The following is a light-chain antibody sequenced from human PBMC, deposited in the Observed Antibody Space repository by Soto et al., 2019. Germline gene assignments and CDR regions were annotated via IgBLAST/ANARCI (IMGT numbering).Light chain of an antibody. CDR3: QHYGSSPPEFT. Sequence: EIVLTQSPGTLSLSPGERATLSCRASQSVSSNYLAWYQQRPGQAPRLLIFGASYRAAGIPDRFSGSRSGTDFSLTISRLEPEDFAVYYCQHYGSSPPEFTFGPGTKVDSK. J-gene: IGKJ3*01. CDR1: QSVSSNY. V-gene: IGKV3-20*01. CDR2: GAS.